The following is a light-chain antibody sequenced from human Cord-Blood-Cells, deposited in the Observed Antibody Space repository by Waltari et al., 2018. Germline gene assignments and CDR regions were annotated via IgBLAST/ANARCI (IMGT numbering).Light chain of an antibody. J-gene: IGLJ1*01. CDR2: STS. CDR1: TGAVTSGYY. Sequence: QTVVTQEPSLTVSPGGTVTLTCASSTGAVTSGYYPNWFQQKPGQAPRALIYSTSNKHPWTPARFSGPLPGGKAALTLSGVQPEDEAEYYCLLYYGGARVFGTGTKVTVL. CDR3: LLYYGGARV. V-gene: IGLV7-43*01.